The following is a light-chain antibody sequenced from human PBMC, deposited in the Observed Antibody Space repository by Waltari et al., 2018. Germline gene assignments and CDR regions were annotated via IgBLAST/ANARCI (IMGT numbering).Light chain of an antibody. Sequence: EIVMTQSPFSLPVTPGESASISCRSSQSLLDRNGYYSLDWFLQKPGQSPQRLIYLASNRASGVPVRFSGSESGTDFTLKISVVEAEDFGVYYCMQSVQMPGTFGAGTRLEIK. CDR1: QSLLDRNGYYS. J-gene: IGKJ4*01. CDR2: LAS. V-gene: IGKV2-28*01. CDR3: MQSVQMPGT.